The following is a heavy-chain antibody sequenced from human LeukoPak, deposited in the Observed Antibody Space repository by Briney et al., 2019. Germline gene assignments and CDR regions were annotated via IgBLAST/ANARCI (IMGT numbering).Heavy chain of an antibody. Sequence: SETLSLTCTVSGGSISSYYWIWLRQPPGKGLEWIGYIYYSGSTNYNPSLKSRVTISVDTSKNQFSLKLSSVTAADTAVYYCARDLSNYYDSSGYSTWFDPWGQGTLVTVSS. D-gene: IGHD3-22*01. CDR3: ARDLSNYYDSSGYSTWFDP. CDR2: IYYSGST. CDR1: GGSISSYY. V-gene: IGHV4-59*01. J-gene: IGHJ5*02.